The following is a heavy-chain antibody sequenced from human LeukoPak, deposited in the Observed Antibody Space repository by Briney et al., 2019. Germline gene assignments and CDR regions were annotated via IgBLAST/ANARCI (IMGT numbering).Heavy chain of an antibody. J-gene: IGHJ4*02. V-gene: IGHV3-49*04. D-gene: IGHD3-22*01. Sequence: PGRSLRLSCTASGFTFGDYALTWVRQAPGKGLEWLGFIRSKTYGGTTELAASVEGRFTISRDDSKSIAYLQMNSLKTEDTAVSYCTRSEYTYYYDGSGYLIDYWGQGTLVTVSS. CDR3: TRSEYTYYYDGSGYLIDY. CDR1: GFTFGDYA. CDR2: IRSKTYGGTT.